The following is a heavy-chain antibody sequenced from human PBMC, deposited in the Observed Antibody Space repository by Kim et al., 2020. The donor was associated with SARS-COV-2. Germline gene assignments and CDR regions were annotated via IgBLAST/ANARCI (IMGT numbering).Heavy chain of an antibody. J-gene: IGHJ4*02. D-gene: IGHD1-26*01. V-gene: IGHV4-61*06. CDR3: ACNVGSTPDYYFDY. Sequence: YKPSLKGRVTISGDTSKNQFSLKMRSVTAADTAVYYCACNVGSTPDYYFDYWGRGALVTVSS.